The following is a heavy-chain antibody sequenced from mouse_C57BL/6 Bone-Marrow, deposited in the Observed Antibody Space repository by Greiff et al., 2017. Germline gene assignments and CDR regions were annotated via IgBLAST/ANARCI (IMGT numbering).Heavy chain of an antibody. CDR1: GFTFSSYA. Sequence: EVHLVESGEGLVKPGGSLKLSCAASGFTFSSYAMSWVRQTPEKRLEWVAYISSGGDYIYYADTVTGRVTISRDNARNTLYLQLSSLKSEDTAMDYCTRVLLGFDYWGQGTTLTVSS. CDR3: TRVLLGFDY. CDR2: ISSGGDYI. D-gene: IGHD4-1*01. J-gene: IGHJ2*01. V-gene: IGHV5-9-1*02.